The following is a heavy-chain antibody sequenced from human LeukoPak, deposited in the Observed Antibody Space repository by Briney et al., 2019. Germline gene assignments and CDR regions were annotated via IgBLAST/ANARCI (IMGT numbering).Heavy chain of an antibody. CDR3: ARGDRSAWFQFDI. CDR2: IYYSGAT. J-gene: IGHJ3*02. D-gene: IGHD6-19*01. V-gene: IGHV4-59*01. Sequence: PSETLSLTCTVSGGSISSYYWSWLRQPPGKGLEWIGYIYYSGATNYNPSLKSRVTVSVDTSRDQFSLKLTSVTAADTAVYYCARGDRSAWFQFDIWGQGTMVTVSS. CDR1: GGSISSYY.